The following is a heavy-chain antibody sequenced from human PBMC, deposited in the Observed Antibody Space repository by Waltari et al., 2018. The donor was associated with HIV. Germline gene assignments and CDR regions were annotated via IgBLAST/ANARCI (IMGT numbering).Heavy chain of an antibody. Sequence: QVQLQESGPGLVKPSQTLSLTCTVSGGSISSGGYYWSWIRQHPGKGLEWIGYIYYSGSPYYNPSLKSRVTISVDTSKNQFSLRLSSVTAAYTAVYYCAREPGGDIVATGGFDYWGQGTLVTVSS. D-gene: IGHD5-12*01. CDR3: AREPGGDIVATGGFDY. J-gene: IGHJ4*02. CDR2: IYYSGSP. CDR1: GGSISSGGYY. V-gene: IGHV4-31*03.